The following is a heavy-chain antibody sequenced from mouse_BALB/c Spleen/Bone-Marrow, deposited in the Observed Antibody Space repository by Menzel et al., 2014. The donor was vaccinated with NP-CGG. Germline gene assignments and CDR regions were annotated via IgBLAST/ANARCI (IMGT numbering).Heavy chain of an antibody. V-gene: IGHV1S81*02. CDR2: INPSNGGT. CDR3: TRSNGNWFAY. Sequence: ESGAELVKPGASVKLPCKASGYTFTSYYMYWVKQRPGQGLEWIGEINPSNGGTNFNEKFKSKATLTVDKSSSTAYMQLSSLTSEDSAVYYCTRSNGNWFAYWGQGTLVTVSA. J-gene: IGHJ3*01. CDR1: GYTFTSYY. D-gene: IGHD2-1*01.